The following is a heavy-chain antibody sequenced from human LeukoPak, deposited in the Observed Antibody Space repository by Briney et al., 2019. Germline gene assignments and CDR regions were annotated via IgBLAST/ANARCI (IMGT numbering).Heavy chain of an antibody. CDR3: VRXFPCNGGSXLDY. V-gene: IGHV1-2*02. J-gene: IGHJ4*02. D-gene: IGHD2-15*01. CDR1: GYIFTDYF. Sequence: ASVKVSCKASGYIFTDYFMQWVRQAPGQGLEWMGWINPESGDTIYAQKFQARVTMTRDTSITTAYMELSSLRSDDTAVYYCVRXFPCNGGSXLDYWGQGTLVLAS. CDR2: INPESGDT.